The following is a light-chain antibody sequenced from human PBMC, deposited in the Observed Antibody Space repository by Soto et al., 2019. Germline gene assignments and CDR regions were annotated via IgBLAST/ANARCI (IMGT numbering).Light chain of an antibody. J-gene: IGKJ4*01. CDR3: LQLYTYPLT. CDR1: QGVNSY. V-gene: IGKV1-9*01. CDR2: TAS. Sequence: DIPLTQSPSFLSASVGDRVTLTCRASQGVNSYLAWYQQKPGKAPQLLINTASTLQSGVPSRFGGSGSGTEFTLTITSLQPEDFAAYYCLQLYTYPLTFGGGTKVEIK.